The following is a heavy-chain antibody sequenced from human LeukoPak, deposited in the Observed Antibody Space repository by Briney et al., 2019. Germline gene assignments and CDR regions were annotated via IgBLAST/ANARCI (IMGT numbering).Heavy chain of an antibody. V-gene: IGHV3-48*01. Sequence: GGSLRLSCAASGFTFSSYSMNWVRQTPGRGLEWVSYISSSSSTIYYADSVKGRFTISRDNSKNTLYLQMNSLRAEDTAVYYCARGPSVGSSKTIQHWGQGTLVTVSS. CDR2: ISSSSSTI. CDR3: ARGPSVGSSKTIQH. CDR1: GFTFSSYS. J-gene: IGHJ1*01. D-gene: IGHD6-13*01.